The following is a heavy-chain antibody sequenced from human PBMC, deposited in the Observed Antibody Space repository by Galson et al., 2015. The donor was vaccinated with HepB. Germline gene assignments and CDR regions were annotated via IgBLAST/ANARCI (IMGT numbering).Heavy chain of an antibody. J-gene: IGHJ4*02. Sequence: SLRLSCAASGFTFSSYWMHWVRQAPGKGLVWVSRINSDGSSTSYADSVKGRFTISRDNAKNTLYLQMNSLRAEDTAVYYCALKWGYSYGGTAYFDYWGQGTLVTVSS. CDR1: GFTFSSYW. V-gene: IGHV3-74*01. CDR3: ALKWGYSYGGTAYFDY. D-gene: IGHD5-18*01. CDR2: INSDGSST.